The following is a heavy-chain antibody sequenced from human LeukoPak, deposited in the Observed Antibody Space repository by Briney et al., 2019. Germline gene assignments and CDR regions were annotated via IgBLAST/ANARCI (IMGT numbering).Heavy chain of an antibody. Sequence: EASVKVSCKASGYTFTSYGLSWVRQAPGQGLEWMGWISAYNGNTNYAQKLQGRVTMTTGTSTSTAYMELRSLRSDDTAVYYCASVGGIAVAGTLDYYYGMDVWGQGTTVTVSS. V-gene: IGHV1-18*01. CDR3: ASVGGIAVAGTLDYYYGMDV. CDR2: ISAYNGNT. CDR1: GYTFTSYG. J-gene: IGHJ6*02. D-gene: IGHD6-19*01.